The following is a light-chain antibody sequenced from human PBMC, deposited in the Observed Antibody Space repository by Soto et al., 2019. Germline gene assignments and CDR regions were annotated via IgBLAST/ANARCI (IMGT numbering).Light chain of an antibody. CDR2: WAS. Sequence: DIVMTQSPDSLAVSLGERATINCKSSQSVLDSASTKNYLAWYQQKSGQSPKLLIYWASTHYSGVPGRFSGSGSGTDFTLTIRRLQAEDVAVYYCQQYYDTPVTFGGGTKVEIK. V-gene: IGKV4-1*01. CDR3: QQYYDTPVT. CDR1: QSVLDSASTKNY. J-gene: IGKJ4*01.